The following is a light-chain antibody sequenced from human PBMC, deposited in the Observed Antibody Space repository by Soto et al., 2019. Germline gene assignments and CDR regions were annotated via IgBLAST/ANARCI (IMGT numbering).Light chain of an antibody. J-gene: IGLJ1*01. CDR2: DDN. CDR3: QVWDGSSDHPGV. Sequence: SYELTQSPSVSVAPGQTARITCGGNNIGSKTVHWYQQKPGQAPVLVVYDDNDRPSGIPERFSGSKSGNTATLTISRVEAGDEADYYCQVWDGSSDHPGVFGTGTKVTVL. CDR1: NIGSKT. V-gene: IGLV3-21*02.